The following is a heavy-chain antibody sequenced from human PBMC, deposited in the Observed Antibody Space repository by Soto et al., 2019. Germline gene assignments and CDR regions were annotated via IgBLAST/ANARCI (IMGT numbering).Heavy chain of an antibody. CDR2: IIPIFGTA. V-gene: IGHV1-69*06. CDR1: GGTFSSYA. J-gene: IGHJ6*02. CDR3: AREVPQFALGMDV. D-gene: IGHD3-10*01. Sequence: GASVKVSCRASGGTFSSYAISWVRQAPGQGLEWMGGIIPIFGTANYAQKFQGRVTITADKSTSTAYMELSSLRSEDTAVYYCAREVPQFALGMDVWGQGTTVTVCS.